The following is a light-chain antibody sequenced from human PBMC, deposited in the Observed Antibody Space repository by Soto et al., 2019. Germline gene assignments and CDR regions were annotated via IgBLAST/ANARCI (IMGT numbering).Light chain of an antibody. J-gene: IGLJ2*01. CDR1: SSNIGAGYD. CDR3: QSYDSSLSAVV. Sequence: QPVLTQPPSVSGAPGQRVSISFTGSSSNIGAGYDVHWYEHLPGTAPKLLIYQNNNQPSGVPDRFSGSKSGTSASLAITGLQAEDEADYYCQSYDSSLSAVVFGGGTKLTVL. CDR2: QNN. V-gene: IGLV1-40*01.